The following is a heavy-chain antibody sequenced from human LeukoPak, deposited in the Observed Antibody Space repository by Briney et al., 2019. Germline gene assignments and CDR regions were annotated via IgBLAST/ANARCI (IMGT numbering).Heavy chain of an antibody. CDR3: ARDQYCSGGSCYSYYYYGMDV. D-gene: IGHD2-15*01. J-gene: IGHJ6*02. V-gene: IGHV3-7*04. CDR2: IKQDGSEK. Sequence: GGPLRLSCAASGFAFSSYWMSWVRQAPGKGLEWVANIKQDGSEKYYVASVKGRFSISSDNTKKSLYLQMNSLRAEDTAVYYCARDQYCSGGSCYSYYYYGMDVWGQETTVTVSS. CDR1: GFAFSSYW.